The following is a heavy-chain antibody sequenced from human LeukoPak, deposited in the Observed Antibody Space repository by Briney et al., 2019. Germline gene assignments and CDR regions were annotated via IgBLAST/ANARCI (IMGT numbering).Heavy chain of an antibody. CDR2: IYYSGST. CDR1: GDSISSYY. D-gene: IGHD6-6*01. Sequence: SETLSLTCTVSGDSISSYYWSWIRQHPGKGLEWIGYIYYSGSTYYNPSLKSRVTISVDTSKNQFSLKLSSVTAADTAVYYCARVGIAARRLSGGSGWYPFFDYWGQGTLVTVSS. J-gene: IGHJ4*02. CDR3: ARVGIAARRLSGGSGWYPFFDY. V-gene: IGHV4-59*06.